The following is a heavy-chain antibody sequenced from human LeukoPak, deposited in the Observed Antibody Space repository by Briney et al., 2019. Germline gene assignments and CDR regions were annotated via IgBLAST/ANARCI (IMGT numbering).Heavy chain of an antibody. CDR1: GFTFSSYW. CDR2: INSDGSST. V-gene: IGHV3-74*01. J-gene: IGHJ5*02. Sequence: GGSLRLSCAASGFTFSSYWMHWVRQAPGKGLVWVSCINSDGSSTSYADSVKGRFTISRDNAKNTLYLQMNSLRAEDTAVYYCASGGPGWFDPWGQGTLVTVSS. D-gene: IGHD4-23*01. CDR3: ASGGPGWFDP.